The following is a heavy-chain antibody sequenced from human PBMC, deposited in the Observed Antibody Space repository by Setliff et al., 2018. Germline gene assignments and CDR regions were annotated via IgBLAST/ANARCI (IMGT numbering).Heavy chain of an antibody. V-gene: IGHV3-48*01. CDR2: ISSSSSTI. J-gene: IGHJ4*02. CDR1: GFTFRSYS. CDR3: ARTQVVPAATYSIDY. Sequence: PGGSLRLSCAASGFTFRSYSMNWVRQAPGKGLEWVSYISSSSSTIYYADSVKGRFTISRDNAKNLLYLQMYSLRAEDTAVYYCARTQVVPAATYSIDYWGQGTLVTVSS. D-gene: IGHD2-2*01.